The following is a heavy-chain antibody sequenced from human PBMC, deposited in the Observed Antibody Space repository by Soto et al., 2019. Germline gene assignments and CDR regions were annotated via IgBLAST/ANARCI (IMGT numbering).Heavy chain of an antibody. CDR2: IYPGDSDT. Sequence: GESLKISCKGSGYSFTSYWIGWVRQMPGKGLEWMGIIYPGDSDTRYSPSFQGQVTISADKSISTAYLQWSSLKASDTAMYYCAREYNWNYDGSSPFDYWGQGTLVTVSS. CDR1: GYSFTSYW. V-gene: IGHV5-51*01. J-gene: IGHJ4*02. CDR3: AREYNWNYDGSSPFDY. D-gene: IGHD1-7*01.